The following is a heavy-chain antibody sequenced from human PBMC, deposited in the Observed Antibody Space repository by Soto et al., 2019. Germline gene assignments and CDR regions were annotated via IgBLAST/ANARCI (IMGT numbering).Heavy chain of an antibody. V-gene: IGHV4-59*01. CDR3: ASYGDYVDY. D-gene: IGHD4-17*01. Sequence: TLCLTCTVSGGSISSYYWSWIRQPPGKGLEWIGYIYYSGSTNYNPSLKSRVTISVDTSKNQFSLKLSSVTAADTAVYYCASYGDYVDYWGQGTLVTVSS. CDR2: IYYSGST. J-gene: IGHJ4*02. CDR1: GGSISSYY.